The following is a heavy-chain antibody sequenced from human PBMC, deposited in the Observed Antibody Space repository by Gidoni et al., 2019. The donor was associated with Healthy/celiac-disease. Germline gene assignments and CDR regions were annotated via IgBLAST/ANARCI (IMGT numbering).Heavy chain of an antibody. V-gene: IGHV4-59*08. Sequence: QVQLQESGPGLVKPSETLSLTCTVSGGSISSYYWSWIRQPPGKGLEWIGYIYYSGSTNYNPSLKSRVTISVDTSKNQFSLKLSSVTAADTAVYYCATLSSTNYYYYGMDVWGQGTTVTVSS. CDR1: GGSISSYY. CDR3: ATLSSTNYYYYGMDV. D-gene: IGHD2-2*01. CDR2: IYYSGST. J-gene: IGHJ6*02.